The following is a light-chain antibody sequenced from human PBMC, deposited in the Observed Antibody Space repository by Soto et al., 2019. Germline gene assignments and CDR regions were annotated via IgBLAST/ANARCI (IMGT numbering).Light chain of an antibody. CDR2: DVS. Sequence: QSALTQPASVSGSPGQSITISCTGTSSDVGGYNYVSWYQQRPGKAPKLMIYDVSNRPSGVSNRFSGSKSGNTASLTISGLQAEDEADYYCSSYTSSSPYASGTGTKFPVL. CDR3: SSYTSSSPYA. J-gene: IGLJ1*01. V-gene: IGLV2-14*01. CDR1: SSDVGGYNY.